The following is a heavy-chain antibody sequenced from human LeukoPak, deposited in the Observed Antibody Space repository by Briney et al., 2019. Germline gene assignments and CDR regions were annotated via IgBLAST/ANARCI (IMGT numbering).Heavy chain of an antibody. CDR2: ISYSGST. Sequence: SETLSLTCTVSGGSISPYYWSWLRQPPGKGLEWIGYISYSGSTKNNPSLKSRVAISVDTSKNQFSLKLTSVTAADTAVYYCAKEGAESFPDAFDIRGQGTMITVSS. V-gene: IGHV4-59*01. CDR3: AKEGAESFPDAFDI. D-gene: IGHD3-10*01. J-gene: IGHJ3*02. CDR1: GGSISPYY.